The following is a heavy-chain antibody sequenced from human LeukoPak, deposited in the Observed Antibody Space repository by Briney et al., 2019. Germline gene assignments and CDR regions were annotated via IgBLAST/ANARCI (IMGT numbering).Heavy chain of an antibody. CDR2: IIPIFGTA. Sequence: SVKVSCKASGCTFSSYAISWVRQAPGQGLEWMGGIIPIFGTANYAQKFQGRVTITTDESTSTAYMELSSLRSEDTAVYYCARLGYYYDSSGYYRRLNWFDPWGQGTLVTVSS. J-gene: IGHJ5*02. D-gene: IGHD3-22*01. CDR1: GCTFSSYA. CDR3: ARLGYYYDSSGYYRRLNWFDP. V-gene: IGHV1-69*05.